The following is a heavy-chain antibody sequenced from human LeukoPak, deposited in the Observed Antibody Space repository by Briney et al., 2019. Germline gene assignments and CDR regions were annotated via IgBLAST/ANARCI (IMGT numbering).Heavy chain of an antibody. CDR1: GFTFSSYG. Sequence: GGSLRLSCATSGFTFSSYGMSWVRQAPGKGLEWISAISAGGDSTYYADSVSGRFTISKDESKTTLFLQMSSLRAEDTAIYYCAAPPRAGARPPYDYWGHGAQVTVSS. CDR3: AAPPRAGARPPYDY. D-gene: IGHD6-6*01. J-gene: IGHJ4*01. CDR2: ISAGGDST. V-gene: IGHV3-23*01.